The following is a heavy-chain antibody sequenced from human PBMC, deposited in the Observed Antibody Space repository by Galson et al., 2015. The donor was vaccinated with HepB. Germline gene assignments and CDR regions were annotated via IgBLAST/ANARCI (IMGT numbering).Heavy chain of an antibody. CDR3: VVVVTAGPLDDI. CDR1: GFTFSSYA. Sequence: SLRLSCAASGFTFSSYAMSWVRQAPGKGLEWVSAISGSGGSTYYADSVKGRFTISRDNSKNTLYLQMNSLRAEDTAVYYCVVVVTAGPLDDIWGQGTMVTVSS. D-gene: IGHD2-21*02. V-gene: IGHV3-23*01. CDR2: ISGSGGST. J-gene: IGHJ3*02.